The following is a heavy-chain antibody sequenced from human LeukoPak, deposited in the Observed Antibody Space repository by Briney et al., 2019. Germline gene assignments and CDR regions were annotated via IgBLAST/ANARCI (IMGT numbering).Heavy chain of an antibody. CDR2: IYYSGST. CDR3: ARLRSGSYYEWFDP. D-gene: IGHD1-26*01. Sequence: SQTLSLTCAVSGGSISSGGYSWSWIRQPPGKGLEWIGYIYYSGSTYYNPSLKSRFTISVDTSKNQFSLKLSSVTAADTAVYYCARLRSGSYYEWFDPWGQGTLVTVSS. CDR1: GGSISSGGYS. J-gene: IGHJ5*02. V-gene: IGHV4-30-4*07.